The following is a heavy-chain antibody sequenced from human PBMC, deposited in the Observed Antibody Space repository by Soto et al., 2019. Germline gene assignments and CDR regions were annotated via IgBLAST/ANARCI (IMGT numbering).Heavy chain of an antibody. CDR2: VNPNSGGT. Sequence: ASVKVSWKASGYTFTDYYIHWVRQAPGQGLEWMGWVNPNSGGTNYAQKFQGWVTMTRDASISTVYMELSSLKSDDLAVYYCAREGAATAPYGMDVWGQGTTVTVSS. D-gene: IGHD2-15*01. J-gene: IGHJ6*02. CDR1: GYTFTDYY. CDR3: AREGAATAPYGMDV. V-gene: IGHV1-2*04.